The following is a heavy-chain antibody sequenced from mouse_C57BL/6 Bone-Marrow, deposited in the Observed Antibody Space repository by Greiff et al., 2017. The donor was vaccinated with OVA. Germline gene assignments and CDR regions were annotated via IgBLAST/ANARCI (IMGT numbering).Heavy chain of an antibody. D-gene: IGHD1-1*01. J-gene: IGHJ4*01. V-gene: IGHV5-17*01. CDR3: ARLERLLAMDY. CDR2: ISSGSSTI. CDR1: GFTFSDYG. Sequence: DVMLVESGGGLVKPGGSLKLSCAASGFTFSDYGMHWVRQAPEKGLEWVAYISSGSSTIYYADTVKGRFTISRDNAKNTLFLQMTSLRSEDTAMYYCARLERLLAMDYWGQGTSVTVSS.